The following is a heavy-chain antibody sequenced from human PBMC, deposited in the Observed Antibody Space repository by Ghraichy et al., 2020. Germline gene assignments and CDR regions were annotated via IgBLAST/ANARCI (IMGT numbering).Heavy chain of an antibody. CDR2: IYYSGST. J-gene: IGHJ3*02. CDR3: ARDRAPYCYGSSGSAFDI. CDR1: GGSISSYY. Sequence: SETLSLTCTVSGGSISSYYWSWIRQPPGKGLEWIGYIYYSGSTNYNPSLKSRVTISVDTSKNQFSLKLSSVTAADTAVYYCARDRAPYCYGSSGSAFDIWGQGTMGTVSS. D-gene: IGHD3-22*01. V-gene: IGHV4-59*01.